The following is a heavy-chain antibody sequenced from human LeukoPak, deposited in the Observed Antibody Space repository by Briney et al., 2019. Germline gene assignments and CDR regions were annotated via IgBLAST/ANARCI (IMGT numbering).Heavy chain of an antibody. CDR3: ARDPWFGELEFDY. D-gene: IGHD3-10*01. Sequence: PGGSLRLSCAASGFTFSSYSMNWVRQAPGKGLEWVSSISSSSSYIYYADSVKGRFTISRDNAKNSLYLQMNSLRAEDTAVYYCARDPWFGELEFDYWGQGTLVTVSS. J-gene: IGHJ4*02. CDR1: GFTFSSYS. CDR2: ISSSSSYI. V-gene: IGHV3-21*01.